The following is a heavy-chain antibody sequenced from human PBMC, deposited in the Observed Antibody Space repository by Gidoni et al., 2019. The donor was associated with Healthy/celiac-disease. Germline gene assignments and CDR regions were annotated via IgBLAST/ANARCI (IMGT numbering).Heavy chain of an antibody. V-gene: IGHV3-53*01. J-gene: IGHJ3*02. Sequence: EVQLVESGGGLIQPGGSLRLSCAASGFTVSSNYMSWVRQAPGKGLEWVSVMYGGGSTYYADSVKGRFTLSRDNSKNTVYLQMNSLRAEDTAVYYCARGSGLIAFDIWGQGTMVTVSS. CDR3: ARGSGLIAFDI. CDR2: MYGGGST. D-gene: IGHD5-18*01. CDR1: GFTVSSNY.